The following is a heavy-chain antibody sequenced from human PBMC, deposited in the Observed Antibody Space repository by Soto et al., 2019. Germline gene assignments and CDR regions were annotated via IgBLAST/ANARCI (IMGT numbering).Heavy chain of an antibody. V-gene: IGHV3-48*02. Sequence: EVQLVESGGGLVQPGGSLRLSCAASGFTFSSYSMNWVRQAPGKGLEWVSYISSSSSTIYYADSVKGRFTISRDNAKNSLYLQMNSLRDEDTAVYYSATDGTVTTPGVLDYWGQGTLVTVSS. CDR3: ATDGTVTTPGVLDY. CDR1: GFTFSSYS. J-gene: IGHJ4*02. D-gene: IGHD4-4*01. CDR2: ISSSSSTI.